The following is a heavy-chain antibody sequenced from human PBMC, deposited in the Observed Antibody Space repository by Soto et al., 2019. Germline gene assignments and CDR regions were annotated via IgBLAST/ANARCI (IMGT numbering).Heavy chain of an antibody. J-gene: IGHJ2*01. CDR3: ATKHCSSTSCHYWYFDL. V-gene: IGHV1-69*01. Sequence: QVQLVQSGAEVKKPGSSVKVSCKASGGTFSSYAISWVRQAPGQGLEWMGGVIPIFGTANYAQKYQGRVTITGDESTNTAYMELSSLRSEDTAVYYCATKHCSSTSCHYWYFDLWGRGTLVTVSS. CDR1: GGTFSSYA. D-gene: IGHD2-2*01. CDR2: VIPIFGTA.